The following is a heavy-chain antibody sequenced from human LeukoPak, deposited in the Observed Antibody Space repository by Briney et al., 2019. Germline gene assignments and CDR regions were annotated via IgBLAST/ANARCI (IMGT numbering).Heavy chain of an antibody. CDR1: GYTLTELS. V-gene: IGHV1-24*01. D-gene: IGHD1-26*01. J-gene: IGHJ4*02. Sequence: ASVKVSCKVSGYTLTELSMHWVRQAPGKGLEWMGGFDPEDGETIYAQKFQGRVTMTRDTSTSTVYMELSSLRSEDTAVYYCARERGGLVGATYVFDYWGQGTLVTVSS. CDR2: FDPEDGET. CDR3: ARERGGLVGATYVFDY.